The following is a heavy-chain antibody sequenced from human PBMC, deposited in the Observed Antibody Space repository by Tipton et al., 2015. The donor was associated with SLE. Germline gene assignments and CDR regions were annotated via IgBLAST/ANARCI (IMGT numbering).Heavy chain of an antibody. CDR1: GYSISSGYY. CDR2: IYTSGST. J-gene: IGHJ3*02. Sequence: TLSLTCAVSGYSISSGYYWSWIRQPPGKGLEWIGYIYTSGSTNYNPSLKSRVTISVDTSKNQFSLKLSSVTAADTAVYYCARDLEAFDIWGQGTMVTVSS. V-gene: IGHV4-61*01. CDR3: ARDLEAFDI. D-gene: IGHD1-1*01.